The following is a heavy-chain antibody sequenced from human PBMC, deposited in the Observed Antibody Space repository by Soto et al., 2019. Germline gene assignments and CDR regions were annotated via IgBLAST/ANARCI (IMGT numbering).Heavy chain of an antibody. CDR2: IYYSGST. D-gene: IGHD3-9*01. V-gene: IGHV4-61*08. CDR1: GGSISSGGYY. J-gene: IGHJ4*02. CDR3: ARTKNTYYDILTGPFDY. Sequence: SETLSLTCTVSGGSISSGGYYWSWIRQPPGKGLEWIGYIYYSGSTNYNPSLKSRVTISVDTSKNQFSLKLSSVTAADTAVYYCARTKNTYYDILTGPFDYWGQGTLVTVSS.